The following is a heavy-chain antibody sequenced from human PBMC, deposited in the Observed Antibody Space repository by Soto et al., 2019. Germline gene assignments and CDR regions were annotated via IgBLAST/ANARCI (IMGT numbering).Heavy chain of an antibody. CDR2: ISAYNGNT. D-gene: IGHD4-17*01. CDR1: GYTFTSYG. J-gene: IGHJ4*02. V-gene: IGHV1-18*01. Sequence: QVQLVQSGAEVKKPGASVKVSCKASGYTFTSYGISWVRQAPGQGLEWMGWISAYNGNTNYAQKLQGRVTMTADTSTSTAYMELRSLRSDDTAVYYCARVREGHDYGDYVPDYWGQGTLVTVSS. CDR3: ARVREGHDYGDYVPDY.